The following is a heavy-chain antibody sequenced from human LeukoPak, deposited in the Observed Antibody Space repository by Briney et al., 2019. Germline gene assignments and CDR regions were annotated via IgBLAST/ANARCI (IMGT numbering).Heavy chain of an antibody. CDR2: IWYDGSNK. J-gene: IGHJ4*02. CDR1: GFTFSSYG. D-gene: IGHD3-10*01. CDR3: ARSYGSGTFYLGYYLDY. V-gene: IGHV3-33*01. Sequence: GRSLRLSCAASGFTFSSYGMHWVRQAPGKGLEWVAVIWYDGSNKYYADSVEGRFTISRDNSKNALYLQMNALRAEDTAVYYCARSYGSGTFYLGYYLDYWGQGALVIVSS.